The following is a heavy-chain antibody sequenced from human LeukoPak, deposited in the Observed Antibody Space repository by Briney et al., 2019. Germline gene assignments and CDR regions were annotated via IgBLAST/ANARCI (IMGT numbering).Heavy chain of an antibody. J-gene: IGHJ4*02. V-gene: IGHV3-74*01. CDR3: ARQPDY. CDR2: INSDGSRT. CDR1: GFTFSNYW. Sequence: GGSLRLSCTASGFTFSNYWMHWVRQAPGKGLVWVSHINSDGSRTNYAASVKGRFTISRDNAKNTLYLQMNSLRAEDTAVYYCARQPDYWGQGTLVTVSS. D-gene: IGHD1-14*01.